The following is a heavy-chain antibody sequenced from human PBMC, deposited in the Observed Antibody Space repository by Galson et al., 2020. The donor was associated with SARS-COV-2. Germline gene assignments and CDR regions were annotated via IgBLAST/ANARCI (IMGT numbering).Heavy chain of an antibody. CDR1: GFTFSSYG. Sequence: GGSLRLSCAASGFTFSSYGMHWVRQAPGKGLEWVAVIWYDGSNTYYADSVKGRFTISRDNSKNTLYLQMNSLRAEDTAVYYCAKDMGYGYYYYYYMDVWGKGTTVTVSS. CDR2: IWYDGSNT. V-gene: IGHV3-33*06. D-gene: IGHD2-8*01. CDR3: AKDMGYGYYYYYYMDV. J-gene: IGHJ6*03.